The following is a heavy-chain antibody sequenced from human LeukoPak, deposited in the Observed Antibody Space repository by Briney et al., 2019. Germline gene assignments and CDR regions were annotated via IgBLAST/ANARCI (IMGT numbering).Heavy chain of an antibody. V-gene: IGHV3-23*01. CDR2: ISGSGGST. J-gene: IGHJ4*02. D-gene: IGHD5-24*01. Sequence: GGSLRLSCAASGFTFSSYAMSWVRQAPGKGLEWVSAISGSGGSTYYADSVKGRFTISRDNSKNTLYLQMNSLRAEDTAVYYCAKDLRGRWLQLGGYYFDYWGQGTLVTVSS. CDR3: AKDLRGRWLQLGGYYFDY. CDR1: GFTFSSYA.